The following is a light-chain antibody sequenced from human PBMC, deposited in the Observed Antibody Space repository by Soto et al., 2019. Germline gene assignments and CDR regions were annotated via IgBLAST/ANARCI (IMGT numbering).Light chain of an antibody. CDR2: GAS. Sequence: EIVLTQSPGTLSLSPGERTTLSCRASRGVASNYLAWYQQKPGQAPRPLIYGASSRATGAPDRFSGSGSGTDFTLTISRLEPEDSAVYYCQQYGSSPWTFGQGTKVDIK. CDR1: RGVASNY. J-gene: IGKJ1*01. V-gene: IGKV3-20*01. CDR3: QQYGSSPWT.